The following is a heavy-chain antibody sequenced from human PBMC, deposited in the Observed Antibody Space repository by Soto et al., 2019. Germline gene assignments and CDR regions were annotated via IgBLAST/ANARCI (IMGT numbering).Heavy chain of an antibody. CDR2: INHSGST. CDR3: ARDPPLSVLVVVATDDF. Sequence: SETLSLTCAVYGGSFSGYYWSWIRQPPGKGLEWIGEINHSGSTNYNPSLKSRVTISVDTSKNQFSLKLSSVTAADTAVYYCARDPPLSVLVVVATDDFWGQGTLVTVSS. D-gene: IGHD2-21*01. V-gene: IGHV4-34*01. J-gene: IGHJ4*02. CDR1: GGSFSGYY.